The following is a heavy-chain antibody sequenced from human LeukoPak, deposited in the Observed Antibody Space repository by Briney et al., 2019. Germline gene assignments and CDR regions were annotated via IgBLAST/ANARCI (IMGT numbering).Heavy chain of an antibody. J-gene: IGHJ5*02. CDR3: ARGGYCSSTSCSSNWFDP. D-gene: IGHD2-2*01. CDR2: IYHSGST. V-gene: IGHV4-30-2*01. Sequence: SETLSLTCAVSGGSISSGGYSWSWIRQPPGKGLEWIGYIYHSGSTYYNPSLKSRVTIPVDRSKNQFSLKLSSVTAADTAVYYCARGGYCSSTSCSSNWFDPWGQGTLVTVSS. CDR1: GGSISSGGYS.